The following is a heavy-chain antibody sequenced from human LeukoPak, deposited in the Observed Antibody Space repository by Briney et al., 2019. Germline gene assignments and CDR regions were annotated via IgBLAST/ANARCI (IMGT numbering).Heavy chain of an antibody. CDR3: ARDWRYSYGYDY. D-gene: IGHD5-18*01. CDR2: ISSSSSYI. CDR1: GFTFSSYS. V-gene: IGHV3-21*01. J-gene: IGHJ4*02. Sequence: PGGSLRLSCAASGFTFSSYSMNWVRQAPGKGLEWVSSISSSSSYIYYADSVKGRFTISRDNAKNSLYLQMNSLRAEDTAVYYCARDWRYSYGYDYWGQGTLVTVSS.